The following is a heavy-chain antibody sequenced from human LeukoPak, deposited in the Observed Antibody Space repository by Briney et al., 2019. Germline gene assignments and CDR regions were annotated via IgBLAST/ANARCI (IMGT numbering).Heavy chain of an antibody. Sequence: PGGSLRLSCAASEFTFSSYSMNWVRQAPGKGLEWVSYITNSGNSKSYADSVKGRFTISRDNSKNTLYLQMNSLRAEDTAVYYCARDLQRDYGEPDYYYYGMDVWGQGTTVTVSS. J-gene: IGHJ6*02. V-gene: IGHV3-48*01. CDR2: ITNSGNSK. D-gene: IGHD4-17*01. CDR3: ARDLQRDYGEPDYYYYGMDV. CDR1: EFTFSSYS.